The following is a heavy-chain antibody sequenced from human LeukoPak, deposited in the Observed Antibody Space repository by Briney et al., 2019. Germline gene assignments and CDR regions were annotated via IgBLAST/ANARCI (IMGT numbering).Heavy chain of an antibody. CDR3: ARRLGYCSGGSCHFDY. J-gene: IGHJ4*02. CDR2: IYPGDSDT. D-gene: IGHD2-15*01. CDR1: GYSFTSYW. V-gene: IGHV5-51*01. Sequence: GESLKISCKGSGYSFTSYWIGWVRQIPGKGLEWMGIIYPGDSDTRYSTSFQGQVTISADQSISTAYLQWSSLKASDTAMYYCARRLGYCSGGSCHFDYWGQGTLVTVSS.